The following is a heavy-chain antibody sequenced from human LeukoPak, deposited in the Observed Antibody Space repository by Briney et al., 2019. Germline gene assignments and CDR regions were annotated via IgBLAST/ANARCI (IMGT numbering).Heavy chain of an antibody. CDR2: VSGGGGST. D-gene: IGHD3-3*01. V-gene: IGHV3-23*01. CDR3: AKSGYDFWSGYHPNWYFDL. CDR1: GFTFSSYA. J-gene: IGHJ2*01. Sequence: GGSLRLSCAASGFTFSSYAMSWVRQAPGKGLEWVSAVSGGGGSTYYADSVKGRFTISRDNSKNTLYLQMNSLRAEDTAVHYCAKSGYDFWSGYHPNWYFDLWGRGTLVTVSS.